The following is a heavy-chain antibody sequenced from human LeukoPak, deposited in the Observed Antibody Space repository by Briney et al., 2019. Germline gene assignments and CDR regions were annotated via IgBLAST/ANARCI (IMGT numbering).Heavy chain of an antibody. CDR1: NYSISSDYY. CDR2: IYYSGST. D-gene: IGHD3-10*01. CDR3: ARAVVRDTFYYYMDV. J-gene: IGHJ6*03. Sequence: PSETLSLTCIVSNYSISSDYYWGWIRQPPGKGLEWIGSIYYSGSTYYNPSLKSRVTISVDTSKNQFSLKLSSVTAADTAVYYCARAVVRDTFYYYMDVWGKGTTVTISS. V-gene: IGHV4-38-2*02.